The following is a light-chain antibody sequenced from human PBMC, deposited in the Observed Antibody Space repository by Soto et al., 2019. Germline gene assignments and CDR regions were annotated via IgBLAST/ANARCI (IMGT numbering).Light chain of an antibody. CDR2: RNN. CDR3: AAWDDSLSGS. J-gene: IGLJ2*01. Sequence: QSVLTQPPSASGTPGQRVTISSSGSSSNIGSNYVYWYQQLPGTAPKLLIYRNNQRPSGVPDRFSGSKSGTSASLAISGLRSEDEADYYCAAWDDSLSGSFGGGTQLTVL. V-gene: IGLV1-47*01. CDR1: SSNIGSNY.